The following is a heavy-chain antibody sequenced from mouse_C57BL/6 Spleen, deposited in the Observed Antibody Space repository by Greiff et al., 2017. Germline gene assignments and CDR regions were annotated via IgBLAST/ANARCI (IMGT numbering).Heavy chain of an antibody. CDR2: ISNLAYSI. J-gene: IGHJ1*03. V-gene: IGHV5-15*01. CDR3: ARDDYYGSSYGYFDV. D-gene: IGHD1-1*01. CDR1: GFTFSDYG. Sequence: EVQGVESGGGLVQPGGSLKLSCAASGFTFSDYGMAWVRQAPRQGPEWVAFISNLAYSIYYADTVTGRFTITRENAKNTLYLEMSSLRSEDTAMYYCARDDYYGSSYGYFDVWGTGTTVTVSS.